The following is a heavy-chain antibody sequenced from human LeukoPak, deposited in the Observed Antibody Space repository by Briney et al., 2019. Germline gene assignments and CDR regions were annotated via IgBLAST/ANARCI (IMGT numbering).Heavy chain of an antibody. Sequence: GGSLRLSCAASGFTFSSYAMSWVRQAPGKGLEWVSAISSGGSIYYADSVKGRFTISRDISRNTLFLQMTSLRAEDTAVYYCATVYYYDSSGSLDYWGQGTLVTVSS. CDR1: GFTFSSYA. CDR2: ISSGGSI. D-gene: IGHD3-22*01. V-gene: IGHV3-23*01. J-gene: IGHJ4*02. CDR3: ATVYYYDSSGSLDY.